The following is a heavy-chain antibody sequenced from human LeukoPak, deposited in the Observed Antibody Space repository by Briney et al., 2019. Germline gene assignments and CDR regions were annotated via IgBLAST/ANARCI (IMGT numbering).Heavy chain of an antibody. CDR1: GFTFSSYS. CDR3: ARCFWVVSNSCYFDY. V-gene: IGHV3-48*01. J-gene: IGHJ4*02. Sequence: PGGSLRLSCAAPGFTFSSYSMNWVRQAPGKGLEWVSYISTITSTLYYADSVKGRFTISRDNAKNSLYLQMNSLRAEDTAVYYCARCFWVVSNSCYFDYWGQGTLVTVSS. D-gene: IGHD2-2*01. CDR2: ISTITSTL.